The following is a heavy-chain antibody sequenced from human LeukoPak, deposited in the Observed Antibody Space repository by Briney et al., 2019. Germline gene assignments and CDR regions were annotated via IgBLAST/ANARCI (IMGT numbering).Heavy chain of an antibody. J-gene: IGHJ4*02. V-gene: IGHV3-23*01. CDR2: ISGSGGAT. Sequence: GGSLRLSCAAAGFIFSKYAMNWVRQAPEKGLEWVSAISGSGGATDYADSVKGRFTISRDNSNNTVFLEMNSLRAEDTAVYYCAKDGRAVAGTGLDYWGLGTLVTVSS. D-gene: IGHD6-19*01. CDR1: GFIFSKYA. CDR3: AKDGRAVAGTGLDY.